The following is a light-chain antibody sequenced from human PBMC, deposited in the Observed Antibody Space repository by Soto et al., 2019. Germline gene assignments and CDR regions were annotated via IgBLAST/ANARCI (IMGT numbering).Light chain of an antibody. CDR3: QQYISYSRT. CDR1: QSVSNY. CDR2: KAS. V-gene: IGKV1-5*03. J-gene: IGKJ1*01. Sequence: DIQMTQSPSTLSASVGDRVTITCRASQSVSNYLAWYQQKPGKAPKLLIYKASSLESGVPSRFSGTISGTEFTLTISSLQPDDFATYYCQQYISYSRTFGQGTKVEIK.